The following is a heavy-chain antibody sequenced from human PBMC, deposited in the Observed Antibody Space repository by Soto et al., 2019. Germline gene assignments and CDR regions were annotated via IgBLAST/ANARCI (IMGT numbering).Heavy chain of an antibody. V-gene: IGHV4-59*08. Sequence: SETLSLTCTVSGGSISSYYWSWIRQPPGKGLEWIGYIYYSGSTNYNPSLKSRVTISVDTSKNQFSLKLSSVTAADTAVYYCARRSSSWYGAFDIWGQGTIVTVS. CDR2: IYYSGST. CDR1: GGSISSYY. CDR3: ARRSSSWYGAFDI. J-gene: IGHJ3*02. D-gene: IGHD6-13*01.